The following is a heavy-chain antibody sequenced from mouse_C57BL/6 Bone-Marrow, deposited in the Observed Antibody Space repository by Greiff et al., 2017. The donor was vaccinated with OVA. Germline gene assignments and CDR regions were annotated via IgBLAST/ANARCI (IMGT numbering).Heavy chain of an antibody. D-gene: IGHD1-1*01. CDR1: GFNIKDDY. CDR3: TTFITTVVATPYYAMDY. J-gene: IGHJ4*01. V-gene: IGHV14-4*01. Sequence: VQLQQSGAELVRPGASVKLSCTASGFNIKDDYMHWVKQRPEQGLEWIGWIDPANGDTEYASKFQGKATITADTSSNTAYLQLSSLTSEDTAVYYCTTFITTVVATPYYAMDYWGQGTSVTVSS. CDR2: IDPANGDT.